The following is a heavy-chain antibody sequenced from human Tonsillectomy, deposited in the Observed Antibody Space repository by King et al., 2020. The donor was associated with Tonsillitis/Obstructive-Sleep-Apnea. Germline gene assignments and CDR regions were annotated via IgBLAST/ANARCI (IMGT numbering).Heavy chain of an antibody. CDR3: ARDSGTVAGNFDY. D-gene: IGHD6-19*01. V-gene: IGHV3-21*01. CDR1: GFTFTSYS. J-gene: IGHJ4*02. CDR2: ISSSSSYI. Sequence: VQLVESGGGLVKPGGSLRLSCAASGFTFTSYSINWVRQAPGKGLEWVSSISSSSSYIYYADSLKDRFTISRDNAKNSLYLQMNSLRAEDTAVYYCARDSGTVAGNFDYWGQGTLVTVSS.